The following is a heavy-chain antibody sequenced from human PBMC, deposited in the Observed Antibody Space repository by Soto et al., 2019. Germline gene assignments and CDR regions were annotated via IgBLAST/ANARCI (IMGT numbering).Heavy chain of an antibody. D-gene: IGHD3-10*01. CDR2: ISGSAGST. Sequence: GGSLRLSCAASGVTFSSYAMSWVRQAPGKGLEWVSAISGSAGSTYYADSVKGRFTISRDNSKNTLYLQMNSLRAEDTAVYYCAKDKYASGSYYNSVTDYWGQGTLVTVSS. J-gene: IGHJ4*02. V-gene: IGHV3-23*01. CDR1: GVTFSSYA. CDR3: AKDKYASGSYYNSVTDY.